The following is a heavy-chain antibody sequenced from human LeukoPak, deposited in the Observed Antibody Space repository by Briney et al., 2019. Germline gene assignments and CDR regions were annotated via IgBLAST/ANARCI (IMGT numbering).Heavy chain of an antibody. CDR1: GFTFSSYS. D-gene: IGHD3-10*02. CDR2: ISSSKTYI. V-gene: IGHV3-21*01. Sequence: KAGGSLRLSCAASGFTFSSYSMSWVRQAPGKGLEWVSSISSSKTYIYYADSVKGRFTISRDNVKNSLYLQMNSLRAEDTAVYYCAELGITMIGGVWGKGTTVTISS. J-gene: IGHJ6*04. CDR3: AELGITMIGGV.